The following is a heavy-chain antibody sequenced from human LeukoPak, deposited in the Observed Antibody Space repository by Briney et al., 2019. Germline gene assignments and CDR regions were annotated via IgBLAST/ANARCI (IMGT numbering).Heavy chain of an antibody. Sequence: PSETLSLTCTVSGGSISSYYWSWIRQPPGKGLEWIGFIYDSGSTNYNSSLKSRVTISVDTSKTQFSLKLTSVAAADTAVYYCVRRRKSNDNWGQGTLVTVSS. CDR1: GGSISSYY. D-gene: IGHD1-14*01. CDR2: IYDSGST. J-gene: IGHJ4*02. V-gene: IGHV4-59*12. CDR3: VRRRKSNDN.